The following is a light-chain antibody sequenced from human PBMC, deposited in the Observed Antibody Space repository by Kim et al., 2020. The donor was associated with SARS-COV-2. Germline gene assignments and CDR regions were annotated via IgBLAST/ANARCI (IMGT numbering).Light chain of an antibody. Sequence: QSALTQPPSASGSPGQSVTISCTGTSSDVGGYNYVSWYQQHPGKAPKLMIYEVSKRPSGVPARFSGSKSGNTASLTVSGLQAEDEADYYCSSYAGSNNVFGTGNKVTVL. CDR2: EVS. J-gene: IGLJ1*01. CDR1: SSDVGGYNY. V-gene: IGLV2-8*01. CDR3: SSYAGSNNV.